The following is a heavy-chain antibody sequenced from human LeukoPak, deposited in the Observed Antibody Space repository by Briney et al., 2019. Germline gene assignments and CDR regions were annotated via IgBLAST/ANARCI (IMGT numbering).Heavy chain of an antibody. Sequence: GGSLRLSCAASGFTFSNAWTGWGRQAPGKGLGWVGRIKSKTEGGTTDYAAAVKGRFTISRDESKNTLYLQMTSLKTEYTPVYFCPTEPDSSGYYYWFGFDYWGQGTLVTVSS. CDR1: GFTFSNAW. CDR3: PTEPDSSGYYYWFGFDY. CDR2: IKSKTEGGTT. D-gene: IGHD3-22*01. V-gene: IGHV3-15*01. J-gene: IGHJ4*02.